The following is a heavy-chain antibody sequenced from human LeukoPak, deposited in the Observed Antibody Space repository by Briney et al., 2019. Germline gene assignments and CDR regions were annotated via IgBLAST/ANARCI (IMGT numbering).Heavy chain of an antibody. D-gene: IGHD4-23*01. Sequence: PGGSLRLSCADSGFTFSNYWMQWVRQGPGKGVVWVSRINSDGIIASYADSVKGRFTISRDNAKNTLYLQMNSLRAEDTAVYYCARDLRTPSDTNIAIDYWGQGTLVTVSS. J-gene: IGHJ4*02. CDR2: INSDGIIA. CDR3: ARDLRTPSDTNIAIDY. CDR1: GFTFSNYW. V-gene: IGHV3-74*01.